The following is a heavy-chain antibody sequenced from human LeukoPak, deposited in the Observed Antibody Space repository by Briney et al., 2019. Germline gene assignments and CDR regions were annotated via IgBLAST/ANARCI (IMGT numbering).Heavy chain of an antibody. J-gene: IGHJ6*03. V-gene: IGHV3-43D*03. D-gene: IGHD2-8*02. CDR3: AKGWGMKHWSSYYYMDV. CDR2: ISWDGGST. Sequence: GGSLRLSCAASGFTFDDYAMHWVRQAPGKGLEWVSLISWDGGSTYYADSVKGRFTISRDNSKNSLYLQMNSLRAEDTALYYCAKGWGMKHWSSYYYMDVWGKGTTVTVSS. CDR1: GFTFDDYA.